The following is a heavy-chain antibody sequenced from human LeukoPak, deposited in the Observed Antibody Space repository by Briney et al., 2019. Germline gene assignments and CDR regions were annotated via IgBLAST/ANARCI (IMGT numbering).Heavy chain of an antibody. J-gene: IGHJ4*02. CDR2: IKQDGSEK. CDR3: ARDAYYDSSGYTKNFDY. CDR1: GFTFSSYS. D-gene: IGHD3-22*01. V-gene: IGHV3-7*01. Sequence: GSLRPSCAASGFTFSSYSMNWVRQAPGKGLEWVANIKQDGSEKYYVDSVKGRFTISRDNAKNSLYLQMNSLRAEDTAVYYCARDAYYDSSGYTKNFDYWGQGTLVTVSS.